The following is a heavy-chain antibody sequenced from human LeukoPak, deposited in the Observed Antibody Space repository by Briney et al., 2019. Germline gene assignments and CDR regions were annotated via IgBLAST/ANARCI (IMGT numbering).Heavy chain of an antibody. Sequence: SETLSLTCTVSGGSIRSYYWSWIRQPAGKGLEWIGRIYGSGTITYNPSLKSRVTISVDTSKNQFSLKLSSVTAADTAVYYCASQPGGVTNFFDYWGQGTLVTVSS. CDR1: GGSIRSYY. V-gene: IGHV4-4*07. CDR3: ASQPGGVTNFFDY. J-gene: IGHJ4*02. D-gene: IGHD2-21*02. CDR2: IYGSGTI.